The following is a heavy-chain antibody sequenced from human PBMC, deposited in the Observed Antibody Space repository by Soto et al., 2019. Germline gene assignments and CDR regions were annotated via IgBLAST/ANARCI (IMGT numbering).Heavy chain of an antibody. CDR1: GFTFSNAW. J-gene: IGHJ6*02. D-gene: IGHD6-19*01. V-gene: IGHV3-15*07. Sequence: GGSLRLSCASSGFTFSNAWMNLVRQAPGKGLEWVGRIKSKTDGGTTDYAAPVKGRFTISRDDSKNTLYLQMNSLKTEDTAVYYCTTREMYSSGWYKYYGMDVWGQGTTVTVSS. CDR2: IKSKTDGGTT. CDR3: TTREMYSSGWYKYYGMDV.